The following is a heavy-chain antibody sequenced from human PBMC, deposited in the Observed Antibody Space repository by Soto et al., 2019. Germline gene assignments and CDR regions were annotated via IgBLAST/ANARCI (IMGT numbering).Heavy chain of an antibody. V-gene: IGHV3-30-3*01. D-gene: IGHD3-22*01. CDR2: ISYDGSNK. J-gene: IGHJ6*02. CDR1: GFTFSSYA. Sequence: GGSLRLSCAASGFTFSSYAMHWVRQAPGKGLEWVAVISYDGSNKYYADSVKGRFTISRDNSKNTLYLQMNSLRAEDTAVYYCARGYMDYDSSGYYSHYYYYGMDVWGQGTTVTVSS. CDR3: ARGYMDYDSSGYYSHYYYYGMDV.